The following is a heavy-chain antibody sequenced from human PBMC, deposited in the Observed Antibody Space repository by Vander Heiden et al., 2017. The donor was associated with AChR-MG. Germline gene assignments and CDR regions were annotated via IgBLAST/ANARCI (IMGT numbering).Heavy chain of an antibody. CDR2: ISSSGSTI. V-gene: IGHV3-48*03. CDR3: ATDTAMADY. D-gene: IGHD5-18*01. J-gene: IGHJ4*02. Sequence: EVQLVESGGGLVQPGGSLRPSCAASGFPFSIYEMNWVRQAPGKGLEWVSYISSSGSTIDYADSVKGRFTISRDNAKNSLYLQMNSLRAEDTAVYYCATDTAMADYWGQGTLVTVSS. CDR1: GFPFSIYE.